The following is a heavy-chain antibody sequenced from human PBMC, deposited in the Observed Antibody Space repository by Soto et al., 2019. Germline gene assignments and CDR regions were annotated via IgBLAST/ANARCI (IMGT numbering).Heavy chain of an antibody. J-gene: IGHJ4*02. V-gene: IGHV4-39*01. CDR2: IYYSGST. Sequence: SETLSLTCTVSGGSISSSSYYWGWIRQPPGKGLEWIGSIYYSGSTYYNPSLKSRVTISVDTSKNQFSLKLSSVTAADTAVYYCARHKTIGNGRYQLPHFDYWGQGTLVTVSS. CDR3: ARHKTIGNGRYQLPHFDY. D-gene: IGHD2-2*01. CDR1: GGSISSSSYY.